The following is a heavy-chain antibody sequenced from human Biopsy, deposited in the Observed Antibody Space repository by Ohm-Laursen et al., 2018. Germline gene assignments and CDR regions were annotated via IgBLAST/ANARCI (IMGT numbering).Heavy chain of an antibody. J-gene: IGHJ5*02. V-gene: IGHV4-4*07. CDR2: IYSSGST. D-gene: IGHD6-13*01. CDR3: AREPRIAAVAYFDP. Sequence: SETLSLTSLVSGGSIRNYFWSWIRQPAGKGLGWIGRIYSSGSTNYNPSPKSRVTMSEDTSKNQFSLILSSMTAADTAVYYCAREPRIAAVAYFDPWGQGTLVTVSS. CDR1: GGSIRNYF.